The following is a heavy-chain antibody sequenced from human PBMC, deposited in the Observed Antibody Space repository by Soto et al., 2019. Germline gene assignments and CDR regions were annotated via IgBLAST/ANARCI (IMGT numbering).Heavy chain of an antibody. Sequence: QVQLVQSGAEVKKPGASVKVSCKASGYTFTSYDINWVRQATGQGLEWMGWMNPNSGNTGYAQKCQGQVTMTRNTSISTAYMELSSLRYEDTAVYYCARPIDIGWYDYYYYYGMDVWGQGTTVTVSS. D-gene: IGHD6-19*01. V-gene: IGHV1-8*01. CDR3: ARPIDIGWYDYYYYYGMDV. CDR1: GYTFTSYD. J-gene: IGHJ6*02. CDR2: MNPNSGNT.